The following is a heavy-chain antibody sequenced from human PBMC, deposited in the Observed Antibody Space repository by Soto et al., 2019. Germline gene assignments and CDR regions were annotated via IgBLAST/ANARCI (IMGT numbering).Heavy chain of an antibody. CDR3: ANDLSPCRGFGRGH. J-gene: IGHJ4*02. D-gene: IGHD3-3*01. CDR2: ISGAGDTT. V-gene: IGHV3-23*01. CDR1: GFTFSTYA. Sequence: EVQLLESGGGSVQPGESLRVSCAASGFTFSTYAMSWVRQAPGKGLEWVSGISGAGDTTYYAVLVTGRCTIARDNSKNTLYLHISSLRADDASVYFSANDLSPCRGFGRGHWRKGTQVTVSS.